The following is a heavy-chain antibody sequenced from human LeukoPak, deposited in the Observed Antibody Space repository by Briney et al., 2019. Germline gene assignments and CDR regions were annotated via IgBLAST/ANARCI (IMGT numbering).Heavy chain of an antibody. CDR1: GFTFSSYG. Sequence: PGGTLRLSCAASGFTFSSYGMSWVRQAPGKGLEWVSAISGSGDSTYYADSVKGRFTISRDNSKNTLYLQMNSLRAEDTAVYYCARGGLLWFGEFLYPAYWGQGTLVTVSS. J-gene: IGHJ4*02. V-gene: IGHV3-23*01. D-gene: IGHD3-10*01. CDR3: ARGGLLWFGEFLYPAY. CDR2: ISGSGDST.